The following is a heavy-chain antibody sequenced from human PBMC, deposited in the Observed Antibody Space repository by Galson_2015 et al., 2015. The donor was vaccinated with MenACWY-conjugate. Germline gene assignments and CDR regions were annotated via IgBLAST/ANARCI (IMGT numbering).Heavy chain of an antibody. CDR1: GFTFSSYS. D-gene: IGHD5-12*01. V-gene: IGHV3-21*01. CDR2: ISSSSSYI. Sequence: SLRLSCAASGFTFSSYSMNWVRQAPGKGLEWVSSISSSSSYIYYVDSVKGRFTISRDNAKNSLYLQMNSLRAEDTAVYYCARGGRVDIVATGFDPWGQGTLVTVSS. J-gene: IGHJ5*02. CDR3: ARGGRVDIVATGFDP.